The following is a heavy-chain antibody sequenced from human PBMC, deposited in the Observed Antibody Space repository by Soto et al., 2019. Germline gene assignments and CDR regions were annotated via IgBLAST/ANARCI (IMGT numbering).Heavy chain of an antibody. J-gene: IGHJ4*02. CDR2: ISGSGVST. Sequence: RPLRGSGSASVFTFSSYAMSWVRQAPGKGLEWVSAISGSGVSTYYADSVKGRFTISRDNSKNTLYLQMNSLRAEDTAVYYCAKDFYSSGWPFDYWGQGTLVSVSS. CDR3: AKDFYSSGWPFDY. CDR1: VFTFSSYA. D-gene: IGHD6-19*01. V-gene: IGHV3-23*01.